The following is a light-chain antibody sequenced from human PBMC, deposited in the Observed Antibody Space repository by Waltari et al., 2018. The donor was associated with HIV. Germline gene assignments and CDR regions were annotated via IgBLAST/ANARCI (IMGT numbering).Light chain of an antibody. J-gene: IGLJ3*02. V-gene: IGLV1-44*01. CDR3: ASWDDSVTGSNWV. CDR2: DDH. CDR1: NSNIGRNT. Sequence: QSVLTHPPSASGTPGQRVFISCSGSNSNIGRNTVHWYHHLPGTAPKLHSYDDHVRPSGVPAGFSGSRSGTSASLAIGGLHSEDEAHYFCASWDDSVTGSNWVFGGGTRLTVL.